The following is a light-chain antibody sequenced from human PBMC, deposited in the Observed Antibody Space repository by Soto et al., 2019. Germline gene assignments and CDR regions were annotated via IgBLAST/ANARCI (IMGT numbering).Light chain of an antibody. Sequence: EVVFTQSPATRSFSPGERAALSCKASQRVRNFLAGYQQKPGHAPRPRIYSASNRAAGIPARFSGSGSRTDFTLTINSLEPEDVAVYYCHQRSNWPPIPFGQGTRLEIK. V-gene: IGKV3-11*01. J-gene: IGKJ5*01. CDR1: QRVRNF. CDR2: SAS. CDR3: HQRSNWPPIP.